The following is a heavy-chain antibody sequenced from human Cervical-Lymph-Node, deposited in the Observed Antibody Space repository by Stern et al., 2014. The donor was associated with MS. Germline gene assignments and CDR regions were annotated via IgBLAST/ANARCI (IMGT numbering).Heavy chain of an antibody. CDR3: ARVGAYCGGDCYSLAXX. D-gene: IGHD2-21*02. CDR2: IIPIFGTA. V-gene: IGHV1-69*01. J-gene: IGHJ4*02. CDR1: GGTFSSYA. Sequence: QLVQSGAEVKKPGSSVKVSCKASGGTFSSYAISWVRQAPGQGLEWMGGIIPIFGTANYAQKFQGRVTITADESTSTAYMELSSLRSEDTAVYYCARVGAYCGGDCYSLAXXXGQGTLVTVSS.